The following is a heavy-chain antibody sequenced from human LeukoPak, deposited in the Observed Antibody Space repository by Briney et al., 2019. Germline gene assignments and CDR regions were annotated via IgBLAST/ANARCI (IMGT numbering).Heavy chain of an antibody. J-gene: IGHJ4*02. CDR1: GGSISSGGYY. D-gene: IGHD6-13*01. CDR3: ARGIAAAGTWGSFDY. V-gene: IGHV4-30-2*01. Sequence: SETLSLTCTVSGGSISSGGYYWSWIRQPPGKGLEWIGYIYHSGSTYYNPSLKSRVTISVDRSKNQFSLKLSSVTAADTAVYYCARGIAAAGTWGSFDYWGQGTLVTVSS. CDR2: IYHSGST.